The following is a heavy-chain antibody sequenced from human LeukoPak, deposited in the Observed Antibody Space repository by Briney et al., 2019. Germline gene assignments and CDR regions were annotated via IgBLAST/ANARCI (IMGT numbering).Heavy chain of an antibody. CDR1: GYTFTNYG. V-gene: IGHV1-18*01. CDR2: VSAYADDT. CDR3: ARDCIGCLGFDY. J-gene: IGHJ4*02. D-gene: IGHD5/OR15-5a*01. Sequence: ASVKVSCKASGYTFTNYGISWVRQAPGQGLEWMGWVSAYADDTNYVQKFRGRSTMTTDTSTSTAYVELRSLRSDDTAVYYCARDCIGCLGFDYWGQGTLVTVSS.